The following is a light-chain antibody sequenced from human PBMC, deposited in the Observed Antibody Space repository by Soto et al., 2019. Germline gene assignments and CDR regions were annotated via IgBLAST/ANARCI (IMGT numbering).Light chain of an antibody. Sequence: EIVLSQSPGTLSLSQGERATLSFMASQSVSSSYLAWYQQKPGQAPRLLIYGASSRATGIPDRFSGSGSGTDFTLTISRLEPEDFAVYYCQQYGSSLITFGQGTRLEIK. CDR1: QSVSSSY. V-gene: IGKV3-20*01. J-gene: IGKJ5*01. CDR3: QQYGSSLIT. CDR2: GAS.